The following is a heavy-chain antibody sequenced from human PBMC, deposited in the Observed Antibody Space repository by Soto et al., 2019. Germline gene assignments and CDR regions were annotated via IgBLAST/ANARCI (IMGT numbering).Heavy chain of an antibody. Sequence: DVQLVKSGGGLIQPGGSLRLSCAASGITATNGHMNWVRQAPGKGLEWVSVIYSDDNTNYADAVKGRFTISRDTSKNTVYLQMNSLRAVDTAVYYCARDWNGDKYFDFWDQGSLVTVSS. CDR2: IYSDDNT. CDR3: ARDWNGDKYFDF. V-gene: IGHV3-53*01. J-gene: IGHJ4*02. CDR1: GITATNGH. D-gene: IGHD4-17*01.